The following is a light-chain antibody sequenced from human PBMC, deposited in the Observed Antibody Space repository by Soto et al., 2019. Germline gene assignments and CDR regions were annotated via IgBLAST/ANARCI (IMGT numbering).Light chain of an antibody. CDR3: QSYDSGLSGWL. CDR2: ENT. V-gene: IGLV1-40*01. CDR1: SSNIGAVFD. Sequence: QSVLTQPPSVSGAPGQRVTISRTGSSSNIGAVFDVHWYQQVPGTAPKLLIYENTKRPSGVTDRFSGSKSGTSASLAITGLQAEDEADYYCQSYDSGLSGWLFGGGTKLTVL. J-gene: IGLJ2*01.